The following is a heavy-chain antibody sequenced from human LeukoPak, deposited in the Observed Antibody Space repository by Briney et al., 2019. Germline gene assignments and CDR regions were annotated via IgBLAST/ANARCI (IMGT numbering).Heavy chain of an antibody. CDR1: GGSISSHY. CDR3: ARVDCDDSSSQVAFDM. CDR2: IYYSGSS. Sequence: SETLSLTCTVSGGSISSHYWRWIRQPPGKGLEWIGYIYYSGSSNYNPSLMSRVTIPVNPSKNQFPLKLSSGAAADTAVYYCARVDCDDSSSQVAFDMWGQGTMVTVSS. D-gene: IGHD3-22*01. V-gene: IGHV4-59*11. J-gene: IGHJ3*02.